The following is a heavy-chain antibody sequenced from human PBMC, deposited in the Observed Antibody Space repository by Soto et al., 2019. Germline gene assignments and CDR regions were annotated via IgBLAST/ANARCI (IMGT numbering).Heavy chain of an antibody. J-gene: IGHJ4*02. V-gene: IGHV3-7*01. D-gene: IGHD3-22*01. CDR3: ARVPYDSTGYFNDY. CDR2: IKQNGAET. CDR1: GFTFGRHW. Sequence: EVQLVESGGALVQPGGTLRLSCAASGFTFGRHWMSWVRQAPGKGLEWVANIKQNGAETYYAHPVQGRFTISRDNIKSILSLQMSGLRGDDTAVYSCARVPYDSTGYFNDYWGQGTLVSVSS.